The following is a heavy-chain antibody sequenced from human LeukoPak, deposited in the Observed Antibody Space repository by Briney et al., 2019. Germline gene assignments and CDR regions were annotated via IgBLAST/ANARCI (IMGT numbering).Heavy chain of an antibody. J-gene: IGHJ4*02. CDR2: IYTSGST. CDR1: GGSISSGSYY. V-gene: IGHV4-61*02. Sequence: SQTLSLTRTVSGGSISSGSYYWSWIRQPAGKGLEWIGRIYTSGSTNYNPSLQSRVTISVDTSKNQFSLKLSSVTAADTAVYYCARGSGSSSWYYFDYWGQGTLVTVSS. D-gene: IGHD6-13*01. CDR3: ARGSGSSSWYYFDY.